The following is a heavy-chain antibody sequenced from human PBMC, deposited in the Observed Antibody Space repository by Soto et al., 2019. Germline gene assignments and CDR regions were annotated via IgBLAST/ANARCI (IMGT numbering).Heavy chain of an antibody. CDR3: AKFSSQGPVIVVTATFDY. CDR2: ISGSGGST. CDR1: GFTFSRYA. J-gene: IGHJ4*02. V-gene: IGHV3-23*01. D-gene: IGHD3-22*01. Sequence: GGSLRLSCAASGFTFSRYAMTWVRQAPWKGLEWVSAISGSGGSTYYADSVKGRFTISRDNSKNTLYLQMTSLRDDDTAVYYCAKFSSQGPVIVVTATFDYWGQGTPVTVSS.